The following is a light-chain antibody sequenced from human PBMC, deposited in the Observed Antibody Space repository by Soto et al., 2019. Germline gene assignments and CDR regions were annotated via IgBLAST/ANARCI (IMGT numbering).Light chain of an antibody. J-gene: IGLJ3*02. Sequence: QSALTQPASVSGSPGQSITISCTGPSSDVGGYNYVSWYQQHPGKAPKLMIYEVSNRPSGVSDRFSGSRSGNTASLNISGLQAEDESDYYCSSYTSSSTWVFGGGTQLTVL. V-gene: IGLV2-14*01. CDR3: SSYTSSSTWV. CDR1: SSDVGGYNY. CDR2: EVS.